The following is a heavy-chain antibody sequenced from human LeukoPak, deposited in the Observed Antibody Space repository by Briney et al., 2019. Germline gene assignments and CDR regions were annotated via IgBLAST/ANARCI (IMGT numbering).Heavy chain of an antibody. J-gene: IGHJ4*02. Sequence: ASVNVSCKASGYTFTSSALNWVRQAPGQGLEWMGWINTNTGNPTYAQGFTGRFVFSLDTSVSTAYLQISSLKAEDTAVYYCATDLKKGDSGCFDYWGQGTLVTVSS. D-gene: IGHD6-19*01. CDR2: INTNTGNP. V-gene: IGHV7-4-1*02. CDR3: ATDLKKGDSGCFDY. CDR1: GYTFTSSA.